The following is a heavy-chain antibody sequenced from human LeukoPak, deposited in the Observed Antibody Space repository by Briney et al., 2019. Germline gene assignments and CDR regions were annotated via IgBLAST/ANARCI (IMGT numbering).Heavy chain of an antibody. J-gene: IGHJ4*02. V-gene: IGHV3-43*02. CDR1: GFTFDDYA. CDR3: AKVPDYGDFIFDY. Sequence: GGSLRLSCAASGFTFDDYAMHWVRQAPGKGLEWVSLISGDGTRTYYADSVKGRFTISRDNSKNSLYLQMNSLRTADTALYYCAKVPDYGDFIFDYWGQGTLVTVSS. D-gene: IGHD4-17*01. CDR2: ISGDGTRT.